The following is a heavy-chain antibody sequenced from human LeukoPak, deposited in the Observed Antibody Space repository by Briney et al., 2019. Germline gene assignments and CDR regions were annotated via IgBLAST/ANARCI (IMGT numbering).Heavy chain of an antibody. CDR3: AKDMGVVVVAAIQPHDY. J-gene: IGHJ4*02. CDR2: ISGSGGST. V-gene: IGHV3-23*01. D-gene: IGHD2-15*01. Sequence: GGSLRLSCAASGFTFSSYGMSWVRQAPGKGLEWVSAISGSGGSTYYADSAKGRFTISRDNSKNTLYLQMNSLRAEDTAVYYCAKDMGVVVVAAIQPHDYWGQGTLVTVSS. CDR1: GFTFSSYG.